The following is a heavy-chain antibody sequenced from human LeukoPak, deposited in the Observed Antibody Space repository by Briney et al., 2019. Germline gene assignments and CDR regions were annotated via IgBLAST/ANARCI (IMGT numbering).Heavy chain of an antibody. Sequence: GGSLRLSCAASGFIFSNYGMSWVRQAPGKGLEWVSAISGSGGSTYYADSVKGRFTISRDNSKNTLYLQLSSLRAEDTALYYCAKATMVLGWFDPWGQGTPVTVSS. J-gene: IGHJ5*02. CDR3: AKATMVLGWFDP. CDR1: GFIFSNYG. D-gene: IGHD4-23*01. CDR2: ISGSGGST. V-gene: IGHV3-23*01.